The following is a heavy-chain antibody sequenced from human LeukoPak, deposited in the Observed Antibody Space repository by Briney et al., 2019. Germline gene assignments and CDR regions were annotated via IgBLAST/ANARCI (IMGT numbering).Heavy chain of an antibody. J-gene: IGHJ5*01. V-gene: IGHV5-51*01. D-gene: IGHD6-13*01. CDR2: IYPGDSDF. CDR3: ARRIAVAGTFDS. CDR1: GYSFSSYW. Sequence: GESLKISCQGSGYSFSSYWIAWVRQMPGKGLEGMGIIYPGDSDFRYSPSFQGQVTMSADRSISTAYLQWSSLKASDTAMYYCARRIAVAGTFDSWGQGTLVTVSS.